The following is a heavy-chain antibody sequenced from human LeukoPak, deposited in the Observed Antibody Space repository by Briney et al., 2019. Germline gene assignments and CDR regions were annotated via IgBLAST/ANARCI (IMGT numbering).Heavy chain of an antibody. CDR2: INPDGAEE. V-gene: IGHV3-7*01. J-gene: IGHJ4*02. CDR1: GFTFSGYW. Sequence: GGTLRLSCSASGFTFSGYWMGWVRQAPGKGLEWVATINPDGAEEYYVDSMKGRLTISRDNAKNSLYLQMKSLRADDTAVYYCARGLWFGEFFDYWGQGILVTVST. CDR3: ARGLWFGEFFDY. D-gene: IGHD3-10*01.